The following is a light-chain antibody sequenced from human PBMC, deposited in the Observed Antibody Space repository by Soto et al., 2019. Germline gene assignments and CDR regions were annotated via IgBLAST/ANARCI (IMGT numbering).Light chain of an antibody. Sequence: QSVLTQPASVSGSPGQSFTIPCTGSSSYVGAYHSVSWYQQHPGKAPKLIIFDVSNRPSGVSNRFSGSKSGNTASLTISGLQAEDEADYYCSSFTDTGTVMFGGGTKVTVL. CDR1: SSYVGAYHS. J-gene: IGLJ3*02. CDR2: DVS. V-gene: IGLV2-14*03. CDR3: SSFTDTGTVM.